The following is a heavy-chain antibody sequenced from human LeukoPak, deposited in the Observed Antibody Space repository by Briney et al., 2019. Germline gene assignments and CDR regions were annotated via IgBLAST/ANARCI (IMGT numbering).Heavy chain of an antibody. J-gene: IGHJ4*02. Sequence: PGGSLRLSCAASGFTFSSYSMNWVRQAPGKGLEWVSYISSSSSTIYYADSVKGRFTISRDNAKNSLYLQMNSLRAEDTAVYYCAREKAYSTPSSGADYWGQATRVTAPS. CDR2: ISSSSSTI. V-gene: IGHV3-48*01. CDR3: AREKAYSTPSSGADY. D-gene: IGHD6-6*01. CDR1: GFTFSSYS.